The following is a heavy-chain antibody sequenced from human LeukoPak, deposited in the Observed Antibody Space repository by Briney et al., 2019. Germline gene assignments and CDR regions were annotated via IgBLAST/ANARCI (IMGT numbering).Heavy chain of an antibody. D-gene: IGHD4-17*01. CDR2: IYSGGST. CDR1: GFTVSSNY. J-gene: IGHJ4*02. Sequence: GGSLRLSCAASGFTVSSNYMSWVRQAPGKGLEWVSVIYSGGSTYYADSVKGRFTISRDNSKNTLYLQMNSLRAEDTAVYYCARDRTTPEGYFDYWGQGTQVTVSS. V-gene: IGHV3-53*01. CDR3: ARDRTTPEGYFDY.